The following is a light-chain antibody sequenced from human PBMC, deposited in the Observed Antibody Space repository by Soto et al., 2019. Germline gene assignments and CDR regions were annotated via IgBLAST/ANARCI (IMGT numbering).Light chain of an antibody. Sequence: QSLLTQPPSVSGSPGRSVTISCTGTSSDVGSYNRVSWYQQPPGTAPKLMIYEVSNRPSGVPDRFSGSKSGNTASLTISGLQAEDEADYYCSLYTSSSTYVFGTGTKVTVL. CDR1: SSDVGSYNR. CDR2: EVS. CDR3: SLYTSSSTYV. J-gene: IGLJ1*01. V-gene: IGLV2-18*01.